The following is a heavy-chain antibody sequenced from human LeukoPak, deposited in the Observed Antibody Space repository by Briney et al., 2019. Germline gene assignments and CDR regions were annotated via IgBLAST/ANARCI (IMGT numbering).Heavy chain of an antibody. D-gene: IGHD5-24*01. J-gene: IGHJ4*02. Sequence: GGSLRLSRAASGFTFSSYAMSWVRQAPGKGLEWVSAISGSGGSTYYADSVKGRFTISRDNSKNTLYLQMNSLRAEDTAVYYCAKDHWRRDGYNYPAFDYWGQGTLVTVSS. CDR2: ISGSGGST. CDR1: GFTFSSYA. CDR3: AKDHWRRDGYNYPAFDY. V-gene: IGHV3-23*01.